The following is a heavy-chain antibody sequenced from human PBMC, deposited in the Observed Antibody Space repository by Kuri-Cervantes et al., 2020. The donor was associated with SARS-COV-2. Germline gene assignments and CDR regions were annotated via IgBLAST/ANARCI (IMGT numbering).Heavy chain of an antibody. CDR3: AKDRAGVHDF. J-gene: IGHJ4*02. CDR1: GFNFSTTD. V-gene: IGHV3-30*18. D-gene: IGHD2-21*01. Sequence: GESLKISCVASGFNFSTTDMHWVRQAPGKGLEWVTFISSDGKNKKCMASGKGRFTISRDNSQNTLRLQMKSLRDEDTAIYYCAKDRAGVHDFWGQGTLVTDSS. CDR2: ISSDGKNK.